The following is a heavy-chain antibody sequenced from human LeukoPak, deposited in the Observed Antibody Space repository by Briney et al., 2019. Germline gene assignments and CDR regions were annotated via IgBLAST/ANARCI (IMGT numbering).Heavy chain of an antibody. CDR3: AREEYYGSGSYPHFDY. Sequence: ASVKVSCKASGYTFTSYYMHWVRQAPGQGLEWMGWINTYNGNTNYAQNYQGRVTMTTDTSTSTAYMELRSLRSDDTAVYYCAREEYYGSGSYPHFDYWGQGTLVTVSS. J-gene: IGHJ4*02. V-gene: IGHV1-18*04. D-gene: IGHD3-10*01. CDR1: GYTFTSYY. CDR2: INTYNGNT.